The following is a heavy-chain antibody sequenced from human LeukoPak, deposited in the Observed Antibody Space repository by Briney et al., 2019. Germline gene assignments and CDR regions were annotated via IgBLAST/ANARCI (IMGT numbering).Heavy chain of an antibody. CDR1: GYTFTSYG. D-gene: IGHD3-22*01. CDR3: ARDRSFYYYDSSGYNY. J-gene: IGHJ4*02. V-gene: IGHV1-18*01. CDR2: ISAYNGNT. Sequence: ASVKVSCKASGYTFTSYGISWVRQAPGQGLEWMGWISAYNGNTNYAQKLQGRVAMTTDTSTSTAYMELRSLRSDGTAVYYCARDRSFYYYDSSGYNYWGQGTLVTVSS.